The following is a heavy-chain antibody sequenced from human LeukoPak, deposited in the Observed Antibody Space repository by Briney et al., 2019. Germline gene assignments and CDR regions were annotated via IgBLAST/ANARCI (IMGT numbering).Heavy chain of an antibody. J-gene: IGHJ3*02. CDR3: ARDLPPSDAFDI. CDR2: ISSNGGST. Sequence: GGPLRLSCAASGFTFSNYAMHWVRQAPGKGVEYVSAISSNGGSTYYANSVKGRFTISRDNSKNTLYLQMGSLRAEDMAVYYCARDLPPSDAFDIWGQGTMVTVSS. V-gene: IGHV3-64*01. CDR1: GFTFSNYA.